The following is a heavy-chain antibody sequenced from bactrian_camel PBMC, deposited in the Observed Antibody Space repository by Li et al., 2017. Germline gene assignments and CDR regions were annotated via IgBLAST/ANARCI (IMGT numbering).Heavy chain of an antibody. V-gene: IGHV3S1*01. D-gene: IGHD4*01. CDR2: TGPSNT. Sequence: HVQLVESGGGSVQAGGSLKLSCVASGYRVKSGCMGYFRQRAGKEREVVAATGPSNTWYSDSVKGRFTLSKDGDKEAQYLQMDKLKPEDTGMYYCAARLACYEDDYRRSETFGYWGQGTQVTVS. J-gene: IGHJ6*01. CDR3: AARLACYEDDYRRSETFGY. CDR1: GYRVKSGC.